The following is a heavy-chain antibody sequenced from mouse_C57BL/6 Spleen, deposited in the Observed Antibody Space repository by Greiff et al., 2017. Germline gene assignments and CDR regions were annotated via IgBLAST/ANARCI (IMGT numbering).Heavy chain of an antibody. D-gene: IGHD2-4*01. CDR3: AREYDYDEYYFEY. J-gene: IGHJ2*01. CDR1: GYAFSSSW. Sequence: VQLQQSGPELVKPGASVQISCKASGYAFSSSWMNWVKQRPGKGLEWIGRIYPGDGDTNYNGKFKGKATLTADKSSSTAYMQLSILTSEDSAVYFYAREYDYDEYYFEYWGQGTTLTV. V-gene: IGHV1-82*01. CDR2: IYPGDGDT.